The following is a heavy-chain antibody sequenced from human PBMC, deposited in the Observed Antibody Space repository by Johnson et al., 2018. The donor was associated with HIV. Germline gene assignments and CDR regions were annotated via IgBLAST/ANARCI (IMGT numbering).Heavy chain of an antibody. Sequence: VESGGGVVQPERSLRLSCAASGFTFSSYAMHWVRQAPGKGLEWVACISYDGSNKHYAGSVKGRFTISRDDSRNTLHLQMNSLRAEDTAVYYCARDYHYVWGSSYGFDIWGQGTMVIVSS. CDR1: GFTFSSYA. CDR3: ARDYHYVWGSSYGFDI. V-gene: IGHV3-30*14. J-gene: IGHJ3*02. CDR2: ISYDGSNK. D-gene: IGHD3-16*01.